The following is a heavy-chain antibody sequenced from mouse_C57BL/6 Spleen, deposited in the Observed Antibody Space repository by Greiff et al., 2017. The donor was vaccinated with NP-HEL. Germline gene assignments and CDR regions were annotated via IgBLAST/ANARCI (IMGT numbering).Heavy chain of an antibody. V-gene: IGHV14-1*01. CDR3: TTRGSGPHGSSYDWYFDV. Sequence: EVKLVESGAELVRPGASVKLSCTASGFNIKDYYMHWVKQRPEQGLEWIGRIDPEDGDTEYAPKFQGKATMTADTSSNTADLQLSSLTSEDTAVYYCTTRGSGPHGSSYDWYFDVWGTGTTVTVSS. CDR2: IDPEDGDT. D-gene: IGHD1-1*01. J-gene: IGHJ1*03. CDR1: GFNIKDYY.